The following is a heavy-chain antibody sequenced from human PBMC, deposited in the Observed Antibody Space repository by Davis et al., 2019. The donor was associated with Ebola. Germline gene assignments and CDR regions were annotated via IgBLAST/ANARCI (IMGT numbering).Heavy chain of an antibody. V-gene: IGHV5-51*01. D-gene: IGHD3-22*01. CDR1: GYSFSSYW. CDR3: ARQESLNDGRGFDY. Sequence: GESLKISCKGSGYSFSSYWIAWVRQMPGKGLEWMGIIYPGDSDTRYSPSFEGQVTISADTSISTAYLQWSSLKASDTGIYYCARQESLNDGRGFDYWGQGTLVTVSS. J-gene: IGHJ4*02. CDR2: IYPGDSDT.